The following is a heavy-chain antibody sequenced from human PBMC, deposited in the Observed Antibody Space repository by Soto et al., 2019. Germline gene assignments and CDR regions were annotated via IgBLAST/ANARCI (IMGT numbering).Heavy chain of an antibody. CDR3: ARDRGRGGSYYIYFYGMDV. V-gene: IGHV1-46*01. D-gene: IGHD1-26*01. Sequence: ASVKVSCKASGYTFTTYYIHWVRQAPGQGLEWMGVINPSGGSINYAQKFQGRVTMTRDTSTSTVYMELSSPRSEDTAVYYCARDRGRGGSYYIYFYGMDVWGQWTTVTVSS. CDR2: INPSGGSI. CDR1: GYTFTTYY. J-gene: IGHJ6*02.